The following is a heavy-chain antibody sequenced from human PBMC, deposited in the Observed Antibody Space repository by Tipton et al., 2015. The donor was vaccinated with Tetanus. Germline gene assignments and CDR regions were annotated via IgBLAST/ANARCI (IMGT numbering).Heavy chain of an antibody. D-gene: IGHD1-1*01. V-gene: IGHV1-18*01. CDR1: GYTFSNYG. Sequence: QLVQSGAEVKRPGASVKVSCKASGYTFSNYGINWVRQAPGQGLEWMGWDSGHSGNTNYAKKFQGRVTMTTDTATNKAYMELRSLRSDDTAMYYCARSIGLERRHRVQDYFYDMDVWGQGTTVTVSS. CDR3: ARSIGLERRHRVQDYFYDMDV. J-gene: IGHJ6*02. CDR2: DSGHSGNT.